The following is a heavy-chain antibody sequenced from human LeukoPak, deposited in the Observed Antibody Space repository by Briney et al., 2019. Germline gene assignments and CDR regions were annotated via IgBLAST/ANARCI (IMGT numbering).Heavy chain of an antibody. CDR2: ISGSGDTT. CDR3: AKDFGDCSNGVCYGKPFDY. CDR1: GFTFSRYA. J-gene: IGHJ4*02. Sequence: GGSLRLSCAASGFTFSRYAVSWARQAPGKGLEWVSGISGSGDTTYYADPVKGRFTISRDNSKNTLYLQMNSLRAEDTAVYYCAKDFGDCSNGVCYGKPFDYWGQGTLVTASS. D-gene: IGHD2-8*01. V-gene: IGHV3-23*01.